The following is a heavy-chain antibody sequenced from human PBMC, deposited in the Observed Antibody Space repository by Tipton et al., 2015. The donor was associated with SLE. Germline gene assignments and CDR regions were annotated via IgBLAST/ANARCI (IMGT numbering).Heavy chain of an antibody. Sequence: TLSLTCTVSDGSIRSTNYYWGWIRQPPGKGLEWIGSIYYTGSTYYNPSLKSRVAISIDTSKDQFSLKVNSVTAADTAVYFCARANERFLEWSPPDYWGPGALVTVSS. CDR3: ARANERFLEWSPPDY. CDR1: DGSIRSTNYY. J-gene: IGHJ4*02. V-gene: IGHV4-39*07. CDR2: IYYTGST. D-gene: IGHD3-3*01.